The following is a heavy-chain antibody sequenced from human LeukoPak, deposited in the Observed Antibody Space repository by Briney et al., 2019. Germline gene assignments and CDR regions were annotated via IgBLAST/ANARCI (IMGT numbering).Heavy chain of an antibody. D-gene: IGHD5-18*01. V-gene: IGHV3-23*01. CDR2: IGGGGSTT. Sequence: PGGSLRLSCAASGFTFSNYAMSWVRQAPGKGLEWVSSIGGGGSTTYYADSVKGRFTISRDNAKNSLYLQMNSLRAEDTAVYYCAREGYDAFDYWGQGILVTVSS. CDR3: AREGYDAFDY. J-gene: IGHJ4*02. CDR1: GFTFSNYA.